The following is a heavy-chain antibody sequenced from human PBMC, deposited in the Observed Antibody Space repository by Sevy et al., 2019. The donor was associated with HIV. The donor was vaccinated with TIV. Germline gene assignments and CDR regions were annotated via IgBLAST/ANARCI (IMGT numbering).Heavy chain of an antibody. D-gene: IGHD2-8*01. Sequence: GGSLRLSCAASGFTFSKYSMSWVRQPPGKGLEWVSTFSFGCGEINYADSVKGRFTISRDNSKSSVYLKMNNLRPEGTAGYYCAREGCTKPHDYWGQGTLVTVSS. CDR2: FSFGCGEI. J-gene: IGHJ4*02. CDR1: GFTFSKYS. V-gene: IGHV3-23*01. CDR3: AREGCTKPHDY.